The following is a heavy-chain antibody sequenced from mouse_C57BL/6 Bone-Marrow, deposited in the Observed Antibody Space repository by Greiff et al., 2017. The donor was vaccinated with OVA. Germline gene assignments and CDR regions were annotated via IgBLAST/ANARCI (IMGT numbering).Heavy chain of an antibody. Sequence: EVKLMESGGGLVKPGGSLKLSCAASGFTFSSYAMSWVRQTPEKRLEWVATISDGGSYTYYPDNVKGRFTISRDNAKNNLYLQMSHLKSEDTAMYYCARDLTTVVDYFDYWGQGTTLTVSS. V-gene: IGHV5-4*01. CDR1: GFTFSSYA. D-gene: IGHD1-1*01. CDR2: ISDGGSYT. CDR3: ARDLTTVVDYFDY. J-gene: IGHJ2*01.